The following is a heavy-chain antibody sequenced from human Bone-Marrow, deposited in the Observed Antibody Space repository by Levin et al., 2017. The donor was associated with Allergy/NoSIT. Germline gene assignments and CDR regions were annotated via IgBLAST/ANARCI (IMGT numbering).Heavy chain of an antibody. CDR3: ARQKSYSLDS. Sequence: SETLSLTCTVSGDSISGSTYYWGWIRQPPGKGLEWIGTMYHSGNTYYNPSLKSRVTLSVDTSKNQFSLRLSFVTAADTAVYYCARQKSYSLDSWGQGTLVTVSS. J-gene: IGHJ4*02. CDR2: MYHSGNT. D-gene: IGHD5-12*01. CDR1: GDSISGSTYY. V-gene: IGHV4-39*01.